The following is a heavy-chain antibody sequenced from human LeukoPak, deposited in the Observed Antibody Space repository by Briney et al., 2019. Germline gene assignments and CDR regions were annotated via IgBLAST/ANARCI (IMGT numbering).Heavy chain of an antibody. CDR3: ARERGLGYCSGGTCYLPYDAFDI. CDR2: IKQDGSGK. CDR1: GFTLSGYW. V-gene: IGHV3-7*03. D-gene: IGHD2-15*01. Sequence: GGSLRLSCAASGFTLSGYWMSWVRQAPGKGLEWVANIKQDGSGKYYVDSVKGRFTISRDNAKNSLYLQMNSLRAEDTAVYYCARERGLGYCSGGTCYLPYDAFDIWGQGTMVTVSS. J-gene: IGHJ3*02.